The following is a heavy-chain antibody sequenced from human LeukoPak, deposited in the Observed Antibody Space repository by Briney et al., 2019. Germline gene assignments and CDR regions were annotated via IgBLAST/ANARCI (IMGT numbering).Heavy chain of an antibody. D-gene: IGHD3-10*01. CDR2: IHLNGIT. Sequence: SGTLSLTCSVSGDSITSYAWWSWVRQPPGQGLEWIGEIHLNGITNYNPSLKSRVTMSIDKSKNQLSLNLSSVTAADTAVYYCAKAARSTFREAGIDYWGQGTLVTVSS. J-gene: IGHJ4*02. CDR1: GDSITSYAW. V-gene: IGHV4-4*02. CDR3: AKAARSTFREAGIDY.